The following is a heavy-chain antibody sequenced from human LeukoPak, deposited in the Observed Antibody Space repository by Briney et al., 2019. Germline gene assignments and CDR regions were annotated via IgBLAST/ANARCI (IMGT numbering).Heavy chain of an antibody. J-gene: IGHJ4*02. CDR1: GFTFSNAL. D-gene: IGHD3-16*01. CDR2: IRRKSDGGTT. Sequence: GGSLRHLLAASGFTFSNALVRWVRQAPGKGLEWVGLIRRKSDGGTTEYAAPVKGRFTISSDDSKNTLYLQMNSLKTEDTAVYYCFGAFLVYWGQRWLVTVSS. CDR3: FGAFLVY. V-gene: IGHV3-15*01.